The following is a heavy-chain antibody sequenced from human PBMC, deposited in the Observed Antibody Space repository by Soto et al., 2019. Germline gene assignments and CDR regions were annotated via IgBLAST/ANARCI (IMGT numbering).Heavy chain of an antibody. Sequence: QVQLVESGGGVVQPGRSLRLSCAASGFTFSDYGMHWVRQAPGKGLEWVALIWYDGSNKYYADSVKGRFTISRDDSKNAVGHQMNSLRAEDTAIYYCARLAYGDYDGAGSDYWGQGTLVTVSS. CDR3: ARLAYGDYDGAGSDY. D-gene: IGHD4-17*01. V-gene: IGHV3-33*01. CDR2: IWYDGSNK. J-gene: IGHJ4*02. CDR1: GFTFSDYG.